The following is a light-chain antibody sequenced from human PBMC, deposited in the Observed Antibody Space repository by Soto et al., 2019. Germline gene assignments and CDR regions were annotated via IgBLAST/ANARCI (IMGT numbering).Light chain of an antibody. CDR3: QHSYSTLWT. CDR2: AAS. Sequence: DIQMTQSPSSLSASVGDRVTITCRASQRISSYLNWYQQKPGKAPTLLIYAASSLQSGVPSRFSGSGSGTDFTLTISSLQPEDFATYYCQHSYSTLWTFGQGTKVEIK. J-gene: IGKJ1*01. V-gene: IGKV1-39*01. CDR1: QRISSY.